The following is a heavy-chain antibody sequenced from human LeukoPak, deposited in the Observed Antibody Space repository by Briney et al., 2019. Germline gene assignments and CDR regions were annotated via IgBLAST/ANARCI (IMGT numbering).Heavy chain of an antibody. Sequence: GGSLRLSCRGSGFTFGDYAVTWFRQAPGKGLECVGFIRSKAYSGTADYAPSVKGRFSISRDDSRSVAYLQMDDLKIEDTAVYYCSRVPIRTVTLFIVVRGHDVFDLWGQGTLVTVSS. CDR3: SRVPIRTVTLFIVVRGHDVFDL. CDR2: IRSKAYSGTA. V-gene: IGHV3-49*03. CDR1: GFTFGDYA. D-gene: IGHD3-10*02. J-gene: IGHJ3*01.